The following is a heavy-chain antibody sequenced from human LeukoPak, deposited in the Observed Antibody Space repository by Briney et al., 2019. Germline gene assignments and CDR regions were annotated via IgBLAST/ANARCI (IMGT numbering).Heavy chain of an antibody. J-gene: IGHJ6*03. Sequence: SETLSLTCAVYGGSFSGYYWSWIRQPPGKGLEWIGGINHSGSTNYNPSLKSRVTISVDTSKNQFSLKLSSVTAADTAVYYCARALIVVVPAAPYYYYMDVWGKGTTVTVSS. D-gene: IGHD2-2*01. CDR3: ARALIVVVPAAPYYYYMDV. CDR1: GGSFSGYY. V-gene: IGHV4-34*01. CDR2: INHSGST.